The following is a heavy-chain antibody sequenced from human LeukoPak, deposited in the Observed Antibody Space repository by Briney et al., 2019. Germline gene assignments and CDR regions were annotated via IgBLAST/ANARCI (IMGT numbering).Heavy chain of an antibody. Sequence: ASVKVSCKASGYTFTGYYMHWVRQAPGQGLEWMGWINPNSGGTNYAQKFQGRVTMTRDTSISTAYMELSRLRSEDTAVYYCARVNILTCYPYYYYGMDVWGQGTTVTVSS. CDR2: INPNSGGT. V-gene: IGHV1-2*02. CDR1: GYTFTGYY. CDR3: ARVNILTCYPYYYYGMDV. D-gene: IGHD3-9*01. J-gene: IGHJ6*02.